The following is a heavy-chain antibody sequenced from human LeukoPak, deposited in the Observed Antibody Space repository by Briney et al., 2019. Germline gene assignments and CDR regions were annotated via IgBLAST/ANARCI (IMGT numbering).Heavy chain of an antibody. J-gene: IGHJ4*02. CDR3: ARRYYDNSGHSYGYYFDY. D-gene: IGHD3-22*01. V-gene: IGHV1-46*01. CDR2: INPRGGST. Sequence: ASVKVSCKASGYTFIDYYMHWVRQAPGQGLECMGIINPRGGSTIYAQDFQGRVTLTRDTSTSTVYMELSSLRSEDTAVYYCARRYYDNSGHSYGYYFDYWGQGALVTVSS. CDR1: GYTFIDYY.